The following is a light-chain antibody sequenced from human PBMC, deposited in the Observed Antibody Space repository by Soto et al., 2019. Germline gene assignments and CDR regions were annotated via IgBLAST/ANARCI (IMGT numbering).Light chain of an antibody. CDR1: QGISNY. CDR3: QKYVDAPKT. V-gene: IGKV1-27*01. J-gene: IGKJ2*01. Sequence: DIQMTQSPSSLSASVGDRVTITCRASQGISNYLAWYQQKPGKVPKLLIYVASTLQSGVPSRFIGGGSGTDFTLTIRSLQPEDAATYYCQKYVDAPKTFGQGTKVEIK. CDR2: VAS.